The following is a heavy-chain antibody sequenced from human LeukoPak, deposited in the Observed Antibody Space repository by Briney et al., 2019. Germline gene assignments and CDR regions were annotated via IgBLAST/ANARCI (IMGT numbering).Heavy chain of an antibody. D-gene: IGHD5-12*01. Sequence: SQTLSLTCAISGDSVSSNSAAWNWIRQSPSRGLEWLGRTYYRSKWYNDYAISVKSQITINPDTSKNQFSLQLNSVTPEDTAVYYCAREGGYSGYDFYFDYWGQGTLVTVSS. J-gene: IGHJ4*02. CDR1: GDSVSSNSAA. CDR2: TYYRSKWYN. V-gene: IGHV6-1*01. CDR3: AREGGYSGYDFYFDY.